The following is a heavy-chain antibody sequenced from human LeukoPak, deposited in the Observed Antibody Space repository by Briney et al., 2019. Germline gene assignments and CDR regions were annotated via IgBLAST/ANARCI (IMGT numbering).Heavy chain of an antibody. CDR2: IYYSGST. V-gene: IGHV4-59*01. J-gene: IGHJ4*02. CDR3: ARVPIAAAVPLFDY. D-gene: IGHD6-13*01. CDR1: GGSISCYY. Sequence: SETLSLTCTVSGGSISCYYWSWIRQPPGKGLEWIGYIYYSGSTNYNPSLKSRVTISVDTSKNQFSLKLSSVTAADTAVYYCARVPIAAAVPLFDYWGQGTLVTVSS.